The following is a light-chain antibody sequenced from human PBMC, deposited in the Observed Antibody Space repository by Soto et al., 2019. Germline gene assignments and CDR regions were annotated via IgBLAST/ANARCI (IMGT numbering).Light chain of an antibody. J-gene: IGLJ1*01. CDR3: GSWDSSLSGYV. CDR2: DDN. CDR1: SSNIGGNS. Sequence: QSVLTQPPSVSAAPGQKVTISCSGSSSNIGGNSVSWYQQLPGTAPTLLIYDDNKRPSGIPARFSGSTSGTSANLGITGFQTGDEADYYCGSWDSSLSGYVFGTGTNVTVL. V-gene: IGLV1-51*01.